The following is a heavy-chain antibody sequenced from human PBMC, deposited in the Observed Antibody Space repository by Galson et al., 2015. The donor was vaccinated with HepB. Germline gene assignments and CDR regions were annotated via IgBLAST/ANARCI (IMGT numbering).Heavy chain of an antibody. CDR3: TRHGPYCGGDCYPDAFDI. D-gene: IGHD2-21*02. V-gene: IGHV3-49*03. J-gene: IGHJ3*02. CDR1: GFTFGDYA. Sequence: SLRLSCAASGFTFGDYAMSWFRQAPGKGLEWVGFIRSKAYGGTTEYAASVKGRFTISRDDSKSIAYLQMNSLKTEDTAVYYCTRHGPYCGGDCYPDAFDIWGQGTMVTVSS. CDR2: IRSKAYGGTT.